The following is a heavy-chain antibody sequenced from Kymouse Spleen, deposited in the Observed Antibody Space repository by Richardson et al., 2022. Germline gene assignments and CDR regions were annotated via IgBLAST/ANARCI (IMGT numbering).Heavy chain of an antibody. V-gene: IGHV4-4*02. CDR3: ARDLMIVVVPAAMRHSGYDYYYYYGMDV. CDR1: GGSISSSNW. Sequence: QVQLQESGPGLVKPSGTLSLTCAVSGGSISSSNWWSWVRQPPGKGLEWIGEIYHSGSTNYNPSLKSRVTISVDKSKNQFSLKLSSVTAADTAVYYCARDLMIVVVPAAMRHSGYDYYYYYGMDVWGQGTTVTVSS. CDR2: IYHSGST. D-gene: IGHD2-2*02. J-gene: IGHJ6*02.